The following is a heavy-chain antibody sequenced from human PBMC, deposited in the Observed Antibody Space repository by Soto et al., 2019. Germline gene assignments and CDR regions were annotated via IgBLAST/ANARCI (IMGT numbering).Heavy chain of an antibody. Sequence: QVQVVQSGAEVKKPGASVKVSCTASGYTFTSYAMHWVRQAPGQRLEWMGWINPGNGNTKNSQKFQGRVTITRDTFASTAYMELSSLRSEDTAVYYCARGASSVTTFYFDLWGRGTLVTVSS. CDR1: GYTFTSYA. D-gene: IGHD4-17*01. J-gene: IGHJ2*01. V-gene: IGHV1-3*01. CDR3: ARGASSVTTFYFDL. CDR2: INPGNGNT.